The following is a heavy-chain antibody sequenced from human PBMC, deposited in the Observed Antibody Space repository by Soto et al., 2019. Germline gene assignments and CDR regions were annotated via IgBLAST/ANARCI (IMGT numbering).Heavy chain of an antibody. D-gene: IGHD2-21*02. CDR1: GGSISGYY. V-gene: IGHV4-59*01. CDR3: ARDLWGYCGTDCYPLDV. J-gene: IGHJ6*02. CDR2: MYNTGST. Sequence: SATLSLTCTVSGGSISGYYWSWIRQPPGKGLECIGYMYNTGSTVYNPSFKSRVTISVDTSKNQFSLKLNSVTAADTAVYYCARDLWGYCGTDCYPLDVWGQGTTVTVSS.